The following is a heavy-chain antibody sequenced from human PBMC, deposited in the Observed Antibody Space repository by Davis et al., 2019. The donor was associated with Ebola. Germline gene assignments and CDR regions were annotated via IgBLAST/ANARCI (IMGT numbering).Heavy chain of an antibody. CDR1: GYTFTTSS. Sequence: ASVKVSCKASGYTFTTSSISWVRQAPGQGLEWMGWISGHNANTNYAQKFQGRVTMTTDTSTSTAYMELRSLISDDTALYYCARDTLGRALFDYWGQGTLVTVSS. D-gene: IGHD2/OR15-2a*01. J-gene: IGHJ4*02. V-gene: IGHV1-18*01. CDR2: ISGHNANT. CDR3: ARDTLGRALFDY.